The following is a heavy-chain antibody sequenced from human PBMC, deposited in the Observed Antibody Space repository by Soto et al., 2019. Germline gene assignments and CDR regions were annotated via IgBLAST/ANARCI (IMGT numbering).Heavy chain of an antibody. CDR1: GTSVFGANW. Sequence: QVQLQESGPGLVNPLETLSLTCTVSGTSVFGANWWGWVRQPPGEGLEWIGEIHSSGNTDYSPSLKSRVTISVDMSKNEFSLKLTSVTAADTAVYYCARTGPYSSGDNWGQGTLVTVSS. D-gene: IGHD3-22*01. V-gene: IGHV4-4*02. CDR3: ARTGPYSSGDN. J-gene: IGHJ4*02. CDR2: IHSSGNT.